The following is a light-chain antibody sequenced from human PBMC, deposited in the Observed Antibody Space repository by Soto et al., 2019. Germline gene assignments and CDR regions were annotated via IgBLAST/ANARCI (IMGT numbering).Light chain of an antibody. CDR2: GAS. V-gene: IGKV3-20*01. Sequence: EIVLTQSPGTLSLSPWERATLSCRASQSVSSSYLAWYQQKPGQAPRLLIYGASSRATGIPDRFSGSGSGTDFTLTINRLEPDDFATYYCQQYGSSPPDTCGQGTRLEIK. CDR1: QSVSSSY. CDR3: QQYGSSPPDT. J-gene: IGKJ5*01.